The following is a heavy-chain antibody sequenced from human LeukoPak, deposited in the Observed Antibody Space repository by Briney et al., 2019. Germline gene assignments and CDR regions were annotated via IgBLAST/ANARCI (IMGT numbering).Heavy chain of an antibody. CDR3: ARGIESYGDYGY. Sequence: PSETLSLTCTVSGGSISGSYWSWLRQPPGKGLEWIAYMYNSGSTNYNPSLKSRVTISIDTSKNQFSLKLSSLTAADTAIYYCARGIESYGDYGYWGQGILGTVSS. D-gene: IGHD4-17*01. CDR2: MYNSGST. J-gene: IGHJ4*02. V-gene: IGHV4-59*01. CDR1: GGSISGSY.